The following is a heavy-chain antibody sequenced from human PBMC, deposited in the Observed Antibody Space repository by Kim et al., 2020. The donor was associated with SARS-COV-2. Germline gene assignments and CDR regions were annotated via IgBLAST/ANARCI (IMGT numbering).Heavy chain of an antibody. D-gene: IGHD3-10*01. CDR3: ANPVGGYYYGMDV. CDR2: ISGSGEST. V-gene: IGHV3-23*01. J-gene: IGHJ6*02. Sequence: GGSLRLSCAASGITFSGYVMHWVRRAPGKGLEWVSTISGSGESTFYADSVRGRFSISRDNYRNTLYLQMNSLRAEDTAVYYCANPVGGYYYGMDVWGPGTTVTVYS. CDR1: GITFSGYV.